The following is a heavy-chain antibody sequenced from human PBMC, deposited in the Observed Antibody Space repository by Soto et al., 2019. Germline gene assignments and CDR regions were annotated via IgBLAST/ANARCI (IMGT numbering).Heavy chain of an antibody. J-gene: IGHJ4*02. CDR2: IYYSGST. V-gene: IGHV4-39*01. Sequence: SETLSLTCTVSGDSISSSGYYWGWIRQPPGKGLEWIGNIYYSGSTYYSPSLKSRVTISVDTSKNQFSLKLSSVTAADTAAYYCARQNAGAYYYDTRGYYNYWGQGTLVTVSS. D-gene: IGHD3-22*01. CDR3: ARQNAGAYYYDTRGYYNY. CDR1: GDSISSSGYY.